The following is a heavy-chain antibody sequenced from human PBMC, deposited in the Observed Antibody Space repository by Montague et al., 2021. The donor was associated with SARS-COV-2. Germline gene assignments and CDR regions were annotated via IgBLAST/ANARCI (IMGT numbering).Heavy chain of an antibody. CDR2: IYYSGST. D-gene: IGHD2-8*02. V-gene: IGHV4-39*07. CDR3: AREQADIVLAVYVDSGFDP. Sequence: SETLSLTCTVSGGSISSSSYYWGWIRQPPGKGLEWIGSIYYSGSTYYNPSLKSRVTISVDTSKNQFSLKLSSVTAADTAVYYCAREQADIVLAVYVDSGFDPWGQGTLVTVSS. J-gene: IGHJ5*02. CDR1: GGSISSSSYY.